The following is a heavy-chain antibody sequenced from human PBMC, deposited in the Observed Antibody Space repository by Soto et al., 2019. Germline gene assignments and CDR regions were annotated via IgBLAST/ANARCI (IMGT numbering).Heavy chain of an antibody. Sequence: QVQLVESGGGLVKPGGSLRLSCAVSGFTFSDYYMTWIRQAPGKGLEWVSYSSSSTSHTNYADSVKGRFTISRDNAKNSVFLQMNSLRAEDTAVYYCARGRGAAADYFDFWGQGTLVTVSS. J-gene: IGHJ4*02. CDR1: GFTFSDYY. D-gene: IGHD6-13*01. V-gene: IGHV3-11*05. CDR3: ARGRGAAADYFDF. CDR2: SSSSTSHT.